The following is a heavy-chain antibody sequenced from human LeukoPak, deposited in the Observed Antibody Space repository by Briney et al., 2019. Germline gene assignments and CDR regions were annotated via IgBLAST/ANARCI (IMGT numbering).Heavy chain of an antibody. CDR1: GFTFSSYW. J-gene: IGHJ4*02. V-gene: IGHV3-74*01. CDR3: ARDLVYGSGSYDY. D-gene: IGHD3-10*01. CDR2: INSDGSST. Sequence: GGSLRLSCAASGFTFSSYWMHWVRQAPGKGLVRVSRINSDGSSTSYADSVKGRFTISRDNAKNTLYLQMNSLRAEDTAVYYCARDLVYGSGSYDYWGQGTLVTVSS.